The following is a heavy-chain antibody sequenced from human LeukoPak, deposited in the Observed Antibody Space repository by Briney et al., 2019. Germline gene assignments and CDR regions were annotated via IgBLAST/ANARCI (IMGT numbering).Heavy chain of an antibody. CDR1: GFTFSSYW. Sequence: GGSLRLSCAASGFTFSSYWMHWVRQAPGQGLVWVSRINFDGSSTSYADSVKGRFTVSRDNAKNTLYLQMSSLRVEDTAVYYCARVGADYGDYDYWGQGILVTVSS. D-gene: IGHD4-17*01. J-gene: IGHJ4*02. CDR3: ARVGADYGDYDY. V-gene: IGHV3-74*01. CDR2: INFDGSST.